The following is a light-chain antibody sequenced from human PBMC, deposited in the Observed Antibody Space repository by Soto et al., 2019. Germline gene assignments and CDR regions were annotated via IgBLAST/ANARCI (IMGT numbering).Light chain of an antibody. J-gene: IGLJ3*02. Sequence: QSALTQPPSASGTPGQRVTISCSGSSSNIGSKTVNWYQQLPGTAPKLLIYSNNQRPSGVPDRFSGSKSGTSASLAISGLQSEDEADYHCAAWDDSLNGPVFGGGTKVTVL. CDR1: SSNIGSKT. V-gene: IGLV1-44*01. CDR3: AAWDDSLNGPV. CDR2: SNN.